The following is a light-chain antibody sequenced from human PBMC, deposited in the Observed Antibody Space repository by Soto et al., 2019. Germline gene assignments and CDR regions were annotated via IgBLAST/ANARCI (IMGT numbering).Light chain of an antibody. V-gene: IGKV3D-20*01. Sequence: EIVLTQSPATLSLSPGERATLSCGASQSVSSSYLAWYQQKPGLAPRLLIYDASSRATGIPDRFGGSGSGTDFTLTISRLEPEDFAVYYCQQYGSSPRTFDQGTKVEIK. CDR3: QQYGSSPRT. CDR2: DAS. J-gene: IGKJ1*01. CDR1: QSVSSSY.